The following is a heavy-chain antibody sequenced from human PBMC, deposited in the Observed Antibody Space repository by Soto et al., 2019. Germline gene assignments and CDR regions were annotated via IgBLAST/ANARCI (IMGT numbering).Heavy chain of an antibody. D-gene: IGHD6-19*01. CDR1: GASISGFY. CDR2: IYATGTT. J-gene: IGHJ4*02. CDR3: ARHLKAVAAAMAY. Sequence: PSETLSLTCTVSGASISGFYWSWIRKSAGKGLEWIGRIYATGTTDYNPSLKSRVMMSVDTSKKQFSLRLRSVTAADTSVYYCARHLKAVAAAMAYWGQGIPVTVSS. V-gene: IGHV4-4*07.